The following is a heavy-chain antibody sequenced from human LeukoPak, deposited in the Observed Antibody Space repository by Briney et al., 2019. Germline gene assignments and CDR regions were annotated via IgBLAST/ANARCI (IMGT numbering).Heavy chain of an antibody. CDR3: ARAQDYCSGTTCYGYFQY. D-gene: IGHD2-15*01. Sequence: GGSLRLSCAASGFTVSNNYMSWVRQAPGKGLEWVSATYSGGSTYYADSVEGRFTISSDNSKNTLYLQMNNLKAEDTAIYYCARAQDYCSGTTCYGYFQYWGQGTLVTVSS. CDR2: TYSGGST. J-gene: IGHJ1*01. V-gene: IGHV3-53*01. CDR1: GFTVSNNY.